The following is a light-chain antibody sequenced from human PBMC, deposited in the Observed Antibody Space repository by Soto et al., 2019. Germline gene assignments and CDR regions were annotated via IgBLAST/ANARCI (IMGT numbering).Light chain of an antibody. CDR2: DAS. CDR1: QTVSSSY. J-gene: IGKJ3*01. Sequence: DIVLTQSPATLSLSPGERATLSCGASQTVSSSYLAWYQQKPGLAPRLLIYDASSRATGIPDRFSGSGSGTDFTLTISNLQPEDVATYYCQNYNYGLGTFGPGTKVDLK. CDR3: QNYNYGLGT. V-gene: IGKV3D-20*01.